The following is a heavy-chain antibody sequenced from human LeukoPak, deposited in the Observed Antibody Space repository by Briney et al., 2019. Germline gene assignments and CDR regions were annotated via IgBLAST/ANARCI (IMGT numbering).Heavy chain of an antibody. D-gene: IGHD3-10*01. V-gene: IGHV3-64*01. CDR1: GFTFSSYA. Sequence: PGGSLRLSCAASGFTFSSYAMHWVRQAPGKGLEYVSAISSNGGSTYYANSVKGRFTISRDNSKNTLYLQMGSLRAEDMAVYYCARVPQGFGELSFDYWGQGTLVTVSS. CDR3: ARVPQGFGELSFDY. J-gene: IGHJ4*02. CDR2: ISSNGGST.